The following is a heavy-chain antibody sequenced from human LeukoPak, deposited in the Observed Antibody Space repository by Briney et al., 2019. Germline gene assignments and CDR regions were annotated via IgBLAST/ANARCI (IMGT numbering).Heavy chain of an antibody. Sequence: PGGSLRLSCAASGFLINSDVMTWVRQPPGRGLEWVSAISVDGHGSDYANSVKGRFTISRDNAKNIVYLQMNSLTAEDTALYYGARRVGGTPDYWGRGTQVTVSS. CDR3: ARRVGGTPDY. V-gene: IGHV3-23*01. D-gene: IGHD1-1*01. J-gene: IGHJ4*02. CDR2: ISVDGHGS. CDR1: GFLINSDV.